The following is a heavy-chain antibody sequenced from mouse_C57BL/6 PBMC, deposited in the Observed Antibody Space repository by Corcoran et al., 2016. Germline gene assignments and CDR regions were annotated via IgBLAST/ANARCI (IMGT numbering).Heavy chain of an antibody. J-gene: IGHJ4*01. Sequence: QIQLVQSGPELKKPGETVKISCKASGYTFTTYGMSWVKQAPGKGLKWMGWINTYSGVPTYADDFKGRFAFSLETSASTAYLQINNRKNEDTATYVCARLAYGSLYYAMDYWGQGTSVTVSS. CDR1: GYTFTTYG. D-gene: IGHD1-1*01. V-gene: IGHV9-3*01. CDR3: ARLAYGSLYYAMDY. CDR2: INTYSGVP.